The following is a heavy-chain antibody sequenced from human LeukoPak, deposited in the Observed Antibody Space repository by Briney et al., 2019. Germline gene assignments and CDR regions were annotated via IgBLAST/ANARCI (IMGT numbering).Heavy chain of an antibody. CDR1: GFTFSDYY. V-gene: IGHV3-11*01. D-gene: IGHD2-21*02. Sequence: GGSLRLSCAASGFTFSDYYMSWIRQAPGKGLEWVSYISNSGSTIYYADSVKGRFTISRDNAKNSLYLQMNSLRVEDTALYYCAKAAGLVTADSFDYWGQGTLVTVSS. CDR3: AKAAGLVTADSFDY. J-gene: IGHJ4*02. CDR2: ISNSGSTI.